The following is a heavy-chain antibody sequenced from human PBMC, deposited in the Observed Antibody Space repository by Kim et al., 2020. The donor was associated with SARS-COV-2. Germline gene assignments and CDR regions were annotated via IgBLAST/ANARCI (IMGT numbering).Heavy chain of an antibody. D-gene: IGHD3-16*01. CDR2: SRDSARRYTT. CDR3: TRGLPLMDMDV. V-gene: IGHV3-72*01. Sequence: GGSLRLSCVASGFSVSDYYMDWVRQAPGKGLEWVGRSRDSARRYTTDYAAPVKGRFSLSRDNSTNSVYLQMNSLNTEDTAVYYCTRGLPLMDMDVWGQGTTVTVSS. J-gene: IGHJ6*02. CDR1: GFSVSDYY.